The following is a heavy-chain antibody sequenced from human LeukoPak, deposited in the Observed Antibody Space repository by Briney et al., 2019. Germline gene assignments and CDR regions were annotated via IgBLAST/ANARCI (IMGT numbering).Heavy chain of an antibody. Sequence: SETLSLTCAVYGGSFSGYYWSWIRQPPGKGLEWIGEINHSGSTNYNPSLKSRVTISVDTSKNQFSLKLSSVTAADTAVYYCARRLPPYDFWSGTMKGAFDIWGQGTMVTVSS. CDR3: ARRLPPYDFWSGTMKGAFDI. D-gene: IGHD3-3*01. CDR1: GGSFSGYY. CDR2: INHSGST. J-gene: IGHJ3*02. V-gene: IGHV4-34*01.